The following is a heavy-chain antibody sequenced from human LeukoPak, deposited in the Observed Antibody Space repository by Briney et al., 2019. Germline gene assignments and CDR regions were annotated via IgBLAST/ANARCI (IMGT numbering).Heavy chain of an antibody. CDR2: MNPNSGNT. D-gene: IGHD4-23*01. Sequence: ASVKVSCKASGYTFTSYGISWVRQATGQGLEWMGWMNPNSGNTGYAQKFQGRVTITRNTSISTAYMELSSLRSEDTAVYYCASGNDYGGNPFDYWGQGTLVTVSS. J-gene: IGHJ4*02. CDR3: ASGNDYGGNPFDY. V-gene: IGHV1-8*03. CDR1: GYTFTSYG.